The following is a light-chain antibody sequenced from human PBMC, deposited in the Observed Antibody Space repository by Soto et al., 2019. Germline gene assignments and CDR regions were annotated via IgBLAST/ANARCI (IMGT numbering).Light chain of an antibody. Sequence: DIVMTQSPDSLAVSLGERATINCKSSQSVLYSSNNKNYLAWYQQKPGQPPKLLIYWASTRESGVPDRFSGSGFGKNLTLTSGSLQAEDVAVYYGQQYLGHFGPGTKVDIK. CDR2: WAS. J-gene: IGKJ3*01. CDR1: QSVLYSSNNKNY. V-gene: IGKV4-1*01. CDR3: QQYLGH.